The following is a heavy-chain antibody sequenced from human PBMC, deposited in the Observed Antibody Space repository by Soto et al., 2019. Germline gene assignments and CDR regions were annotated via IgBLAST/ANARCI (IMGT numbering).Heavy chain of an antibody. Sequence: EVQLVESGGGLVQPGRSLRLSCAASGFTFDDYAMHWVRQVPGKGLEWVSGISWNSGRIGYADSVKGRFTISRDNAQNSLYLQMNSLRAEDTALYYCAKWAITIFGVVSAHFDYWGQGTLVTVSS. J-gene: IGHJ4*02. CDR2: ISWNSGRI. CDR1: GFTFDDYA. V-gene: IGHV3-9*01. CDR3: AKWAITIFGVVSAHFDY. D-gene: IGHD3-3*01.